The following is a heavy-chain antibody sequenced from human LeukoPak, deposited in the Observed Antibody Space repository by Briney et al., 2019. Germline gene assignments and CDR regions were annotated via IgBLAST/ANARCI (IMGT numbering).Heavy chain of an antibody. CDR2: IYYSGST. Sequence: PSETLSLTCTVSGGSISSGDYYWRWLRQPPGKGLEWIGYIYYSGSTYYNPSLKSRVTISVDTSKNQFSLKLSSVTAADTAVYYCARSAYCGGDCYRYYYYGMDVGGQGTTVTVSS. CDR3: ARSAYCGGDCYRYYYYGMDV. V-gene: IGHV4-30-4*01. CDR1: GGSISSGDYY. D-gene: IGHD2-21*02. J-gene: IGHJ6*02.